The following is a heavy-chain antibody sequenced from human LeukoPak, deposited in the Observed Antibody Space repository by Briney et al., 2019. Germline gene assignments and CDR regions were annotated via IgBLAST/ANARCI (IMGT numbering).Heavy chain of an antibody. J-gene: IGHJ6*03. V-gene: IGHV3-7*01. Sequence: GGSLRLSCAASGFTFSSCWMSWVRQAPGKGLEWVAYIKHDGSDKYHVDSVKGRFTISRDNSKNSLYLQMNSLRADDTAVYYCARARRPDGVVPAARYMDVWGKGTTVTVSS. CDR2: IKHDGSDK. CDR1: GFTFSSCW. CDR3: ARARRPDGVVPAARYMDV. D-gene: IGHD2-2*01.